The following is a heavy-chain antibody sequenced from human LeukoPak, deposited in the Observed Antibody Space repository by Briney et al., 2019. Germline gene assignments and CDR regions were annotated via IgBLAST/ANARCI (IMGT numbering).Heavy chain of an antibody. V-gene: IGHV3-43*02. CDR3: AKYISWGGNSGDY. CDR1: AFTFDDYA. D-gene: IGHD4-23*01. Sequence: AGYLSRYCAASAFTFDDYAMHWDRQAQGQGLEWVSLISGDGGSPYYADSVKGRFTISRDNSKNSLYLQMNSLRTEDTAVYYCAKYISWGGNSGDYWGQGTLVTVSS. CDR2: ISGDGGSP. J-gene: IGHJ4*02.